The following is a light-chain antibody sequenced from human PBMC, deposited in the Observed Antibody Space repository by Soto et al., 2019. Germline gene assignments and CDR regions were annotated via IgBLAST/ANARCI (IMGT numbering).Light chain of an antibody. Sequence: EIVLTQSPGTLPLSPGERATLSCRASQSISSSYLAWYQQKPGQAPRLLIYGASNRATGIPDRFSGSGSGTDFTLTISRLEPEDFAVYYCQHYGNSLFTFGPGTKVDIK. CDR3: QHYGNSLFT. V-gene: IGKV3-20*01. J-gene: IGKJ3*01. CDR2: GAS. CDR1: QSISSSY.